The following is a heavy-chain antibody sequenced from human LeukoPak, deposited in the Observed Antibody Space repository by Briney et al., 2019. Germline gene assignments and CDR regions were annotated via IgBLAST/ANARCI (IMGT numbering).Heavy chain of an antibody. V-gene: IGHV3-30*02. CDR2: IRYDGSNK. CDR3: AKLTLAARPHFDY. CDR1: GFTFSSYW. J-gene: IGHJ4*02. Sequence: PGGSLRLXCAASGFTFSSYWMHWVRQAPGKGLEWVAFIRYDGSNKYYADSVKGRFTISRDNSMNTLYLQMNSLRAEDTAVYYCAKLTLAARPHFDYWGQGTLVTVSS. D-gene: IGHD6-6*01.